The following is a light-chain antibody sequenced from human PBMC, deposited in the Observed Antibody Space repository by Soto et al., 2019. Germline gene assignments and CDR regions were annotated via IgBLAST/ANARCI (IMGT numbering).Light chain of an antibody. Sequence: QSALTQPPSVSGAPGQRVTISCPGSSSNIGAGYDVHWYQQLPGTAPKLLIYGNSNRPSGVPDRFSGSKSGTSASLAITGLQAEDEADYYCQSYDSSLRDVVFGGGTKLTVL. CDR3: QSYDSSLRDVV. J-gene: IGLJ2*01. V-gene: IGLV1-40*01. CDR2: GNS. CDR1: SSNIGAGYD.